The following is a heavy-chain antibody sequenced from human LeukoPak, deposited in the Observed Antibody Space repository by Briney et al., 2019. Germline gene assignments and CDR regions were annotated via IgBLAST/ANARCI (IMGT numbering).Heavy chain of an antibody. CDR3: ARTQTYSSGWDYFDY. V-gene: IGHV4-34*01. CDR2: INHSGST. J-gene: IGHJ4*02. Sequence: SETLSLTCAVYGGSFSGYYWSWIRQPPGKGLEWIGEINHSGSTNYNPSLKSRVTISVDTSKNQFSLKLSSVTAADTAVYYCARTQTYSSGWDYFDYWGQGTLVTVSS. CDR1: GGSFSGYY. D-gene: IGHD6-19*01.